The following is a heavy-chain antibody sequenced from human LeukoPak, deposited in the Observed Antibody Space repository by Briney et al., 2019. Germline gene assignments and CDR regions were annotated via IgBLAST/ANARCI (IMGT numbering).Heavy chain of an antibody. CDR2: INYSGST. CDR3: ARTDGYFGVDY. D-gene: IGHD5-18*01. J-gene: IGHJ4*02. V-gene: IGHV4-59*01. CDR1: AGSISSYY. Sequence: SETLSLTCTVSAGSISSYYWSWIRQPPGKGLEWIGYINYSGSTNYNPSLKSRVTISVDTSKNQFSLKLSSVTAADTAVYYCARTDGYFGVDYWGQGTLVTVSS.